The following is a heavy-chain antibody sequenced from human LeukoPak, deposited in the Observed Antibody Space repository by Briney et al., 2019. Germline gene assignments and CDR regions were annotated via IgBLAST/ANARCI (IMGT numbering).Heavy chain of an antibody. J-gene: IGHJ4*02. Sequence: GGSLRLSCAASGFTFSSYWMHGVRQAPGKGLVWVSRINSDGSSTSYADSVKGRFTISRDNAKNTLYLQMNSLRAEDTAVYYCARGGEYGDCGVYWGQGTLVTVSS. D-gene: IGHD4-17*01. CDR3: ARGGEYGDCGVY. CDR2: INSDGSST. V-gene: IGHV3-74*01. CDR1: GFTFSSYW.